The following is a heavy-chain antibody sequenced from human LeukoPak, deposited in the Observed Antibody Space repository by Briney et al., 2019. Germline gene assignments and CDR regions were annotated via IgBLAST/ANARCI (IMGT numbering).Heavy chain of an antibody. CDR1: GFTFSNHW. Sequence: GGSLRLSCAPSGFTFSNHWMSWVRQAPGKGLEWVANIKQDGSDKYYVDSVKGRFTISRDNAKNSVYLQMNSLRVGDTAVYYCARDGIDYWGQGTLVTVSS. V-gene: IGHV3-7*05. J-gene: IGHJ4*02. CDR2: IKQDGSDK. CDR3: ARDGIDY.